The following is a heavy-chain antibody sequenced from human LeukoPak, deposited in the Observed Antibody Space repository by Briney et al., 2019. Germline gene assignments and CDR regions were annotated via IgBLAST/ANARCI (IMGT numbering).Heavy chain of an antibody. D-gene: IGHD3-22*01. V-gene: IGHV3-23*01. CDR3: AKDWYYYDSSGYSDY. J-gene: IGHJ4*02. Sequence: GGSLRLSCAASGFTFSSYAMTWVRQAPGKGLQWVSGISASGGSTYYADSVRGRFTILRDNSKNTLYLQMNSLRAEDTAVYYCAKDWYYYDSSGYSDYWGQGTLVTVSS. CDR1: GFTFSSYA. CDR2: ISASGGST.